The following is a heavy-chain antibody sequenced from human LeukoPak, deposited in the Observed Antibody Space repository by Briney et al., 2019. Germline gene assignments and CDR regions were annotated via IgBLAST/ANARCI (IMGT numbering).Heavy chain of an antibody. CDR1: GGTFSSYA. D-gene: IGHD6-13*01. CDR2: NIPIFGTA. Sequence: SVKVSCKASGGTFSSYAISWVRQAPGQGLEWMGGNIPIFGTANYAQKFQGRVTITADESTSTAYMELSSLRSEDTAVYYCASPRAAAGPADAFDIWGQGTMVTVSS. CDR3: ASPRAAAGPADAFDI. J-gene: IGHJ3*02. V-gene: IGHV1-69*01.